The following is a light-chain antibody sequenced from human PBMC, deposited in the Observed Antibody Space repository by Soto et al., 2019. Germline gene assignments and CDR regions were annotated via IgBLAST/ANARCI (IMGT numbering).Light chain of an antibody. Sequence: EIVLTQSPGTLSLSPGEGATLSCRASQSISSSYLAWYQQKPGQAPRLLIYGTSSRATGIPDRFSGTGSGTDFTLTISRLEPEDFAVYYCQHYVGSPFGGGTKVEIK. CDR2: GTS. CDR3: QHYVGSP. J-gene: IGKJ4*01. V-gene: IGKV3-20*01. CDR1: QSISSSY.